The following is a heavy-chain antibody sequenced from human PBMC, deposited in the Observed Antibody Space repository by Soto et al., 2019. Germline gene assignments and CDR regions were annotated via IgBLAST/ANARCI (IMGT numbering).Heavy chain of an antibody. CDR2: IYHSQRT. Sequence: PSETLSLTCAVSGGSISGGGYSWSWIRQPPGKGLEWIGYIYHSQRTYYNPSLKSRVTISVDRSKNQFSLKLSAVTAADTAVYYCAREGGESVYASSGWFDPWGQGTLVTV. V-gene: IGHV4-30-2*01. CDR1: GGSISGGGYS. J-gene: IGHJ5*02. D-gene: IGHD2-8*01. CDR3: AREGGESVYASSGWFDP.